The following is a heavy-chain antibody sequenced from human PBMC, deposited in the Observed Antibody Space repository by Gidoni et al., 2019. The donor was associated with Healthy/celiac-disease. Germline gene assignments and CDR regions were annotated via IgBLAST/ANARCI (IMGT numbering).Heavy chain of an antibody. CDR1: GGSISSSSYY. D-gene: IGHD6-19*01. CDR3: ARHVDHIAVAPFDY. Sequence: QLQLQESGPGLVKPSETLSLPCTVSGGSISSSSYYWGWIRQPPGKGLEWIGSIYYSGSTYYNPSLKSRVTISVDTSKNQFSLKLSSVTAADTAVYYCARHVDHIAVAPFDYWGQGTLVTVSS. J-gene: IGHJ4*02. V-gene: IGHV4-39*01. CDR2: IYYSGST.